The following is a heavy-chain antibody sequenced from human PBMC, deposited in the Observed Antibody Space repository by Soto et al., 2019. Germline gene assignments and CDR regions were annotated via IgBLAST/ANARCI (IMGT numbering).Heavy chain of an antibody. Sequence: PSSTLSLTCSVSGYSVSSSDYYWALILQPPGKGLEWIGSMFYSGVTYYNPSLKIRVTLSVDTSKNHFSVSLNSVTAADTAVYSCEQLTVSLSGPYGIHVWGQGTTVTFSS. CDR1: GYSVSSSDYY. J-gene: IGHJ6*02. CDR3: EQLTVSLSGPYGIHV. CDR2: MFYSGVT. V-gene: IGHV4-39*01. D-gene: IGHD2-15*01.